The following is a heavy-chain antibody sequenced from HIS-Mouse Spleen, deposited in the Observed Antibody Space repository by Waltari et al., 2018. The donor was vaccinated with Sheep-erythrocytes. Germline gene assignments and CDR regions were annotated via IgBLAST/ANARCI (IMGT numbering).Heavy chain of an antibody. V-gene: IGHV3-21*01. CDR3: ARVSTSGSSSWSRY. D-gene: IGHD6-13*01. CDR2: ISSSSSYR. CDR1: GFTFSSYS. Sequence: EVQLVESGGGLVKPGGSLRLSCAASGFTFSSYSMNWVRQAPGKGLEWVSSISSSSSYRYYADSVKGRFTISRDNAKNSLYLQMNSLRAEDTAVYYCARVSTSGSSSWSRYWGQGTLVTVSS. J-gene: IGHJ4*02.